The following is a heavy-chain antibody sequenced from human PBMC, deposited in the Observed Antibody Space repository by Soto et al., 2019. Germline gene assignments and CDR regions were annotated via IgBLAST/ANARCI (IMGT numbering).Heavy chain of an antibody. CDR2: IYYSGST. V-gene: IGHV4-39*01. Sequence: SETLSLTCTVSGGSISSSSYYWGWIRQPPGKGLEWIGSIYYSGSTYYNPSLKSRVTISVDTSKNQFSLKLSSVTAADTAVYYCARHTEVYYDSSGYYNYWGQGTLVTVSS. J-gene: IGHJ4*02. D-gene: IGHD3-22*01. CDR1: GGSISSSSYY. CDR3: ARHTEVYYDSSGYYNY.